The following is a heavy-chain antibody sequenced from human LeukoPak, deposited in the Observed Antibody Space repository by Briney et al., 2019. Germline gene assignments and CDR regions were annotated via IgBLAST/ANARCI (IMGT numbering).Heavy chain of an antibody. Sequence: PSETLSLTCTVSGGSVGSAGYYWSWIRQPPGGGLEWIGYIYYIRNTNYNPSLKSRVTMSLDPSKNQFSLKLNSVTAADTAVFYCARTQSQSGSYRYYFGYWGQGTLVTVSS. D-gene: IGHD1-26*01. CDR1: GGSVGSAGYY. CDR2: IYYIRNT. V-gene: IGHV4-61*08. CDR3: ARTQSQSGSYRYYFGY. J-gene: IGHJ4*02.